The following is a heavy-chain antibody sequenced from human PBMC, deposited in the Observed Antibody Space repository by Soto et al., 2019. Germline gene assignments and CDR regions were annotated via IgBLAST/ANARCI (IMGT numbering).Heavy chain of an antibody. Sequence: ASVKVSCKASGGTFRSYAISWVRQAPGQGLEWMGGIIPIFGTANYAQKFQGRVTITADESTSTAYMELSSLRSEDTAVYYCARMYYYDSSGCLSPPYGMDVWGQGTTVTVSS. CDR3: ARMYYYDSSGCLSPPYGMDV. D-gene: IGHD3-22*01. J-gene: IGHJ6*02. V-gene: IGHV1-69*13. CDR1: GGTFRSYA. CDR2: IIPIFGTA.